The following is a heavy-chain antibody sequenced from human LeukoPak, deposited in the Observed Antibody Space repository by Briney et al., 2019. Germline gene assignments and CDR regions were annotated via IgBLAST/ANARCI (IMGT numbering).Heavy chain of an antibody. Sequence: GGSLRLSCAASGFTFRSYTMNWVRQAPGKGLEWVSSFSGRSNYIYYADSVRGRFTISRDNAKNSLYLQMSSLRAEDTAMYYCARDRGEGYSGYDGFDYWGQGTLVTVSS. CDR1: GFTFRSYT. CDR3: ARDRGEGYSGYDGFDY. J-gene: IGHJ4*02. V-gene: IGHV3-21*01. D-gene: IGHD5-12*01. CDR2: FSGRSNYI.